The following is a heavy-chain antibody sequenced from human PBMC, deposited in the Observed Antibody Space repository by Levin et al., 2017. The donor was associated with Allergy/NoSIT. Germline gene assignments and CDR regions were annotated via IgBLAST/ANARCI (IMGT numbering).Heavy chain of an antibody. Sequence: SQTLSLPCAVSGYAISSGYYWGWIRQPPGKGLEWIGSIYHSGTTYYNPSLKSRVTISVDTSKNQFSLKLSSVTAADTAVYYCARVAVADGGFDYWGQGTLVTVSS. CDR3: ARVAVADGGFDY. CDR1: GYAISSGYY. J-gene: IGHJ4*02. V-gene: IGHV4-38-2*01. CDR2: IYHSGTT. D-gene: IGHD2-21*01.